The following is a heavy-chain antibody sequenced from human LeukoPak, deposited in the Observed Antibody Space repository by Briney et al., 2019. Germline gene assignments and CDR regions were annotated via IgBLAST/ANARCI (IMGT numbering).Heavy chain of an antibody. J-gene: IGHJ4*02. CDR3: TRDLGNSGWYTFDF. V-gene: IGHV6-1*01. Sequence: SQTLSLTCAISGDSVSSIYGVWNWIRQSPSRGLEWVGRTYYRSKWYFDYAESLKGRVTISPDTSKNLFSLQLSSVTPEDTAIYYCTRDLGNSGWYTFDFWGQGTLVTVSS. D-gene: IGHD6-19*01. CDR2: TYYRSKWYF. CDR1: GDSVSSIYGV.